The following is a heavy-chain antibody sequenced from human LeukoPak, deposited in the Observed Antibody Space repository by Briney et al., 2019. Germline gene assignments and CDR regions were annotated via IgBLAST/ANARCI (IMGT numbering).Heavy chain of an antibody. D-gene: IGHD2-15*01. CDR3: ARDPYCSGGSCSPVDY. Sequence: SETLSLTCTVSGGSISSGGYYWSWIRQPPGKGLEWIGYSYHSGSTYYNPSLKSRVSISVDTSKNQFSLKLSSVTAADTAVYHCARDPYCSGGSCSPVDYWGQGTLVTVSS. V-gene: IGHV4-30-2*01. CDR1: GGSISSGGYY. CDR2: SYHSGST. J-gene: IGHJ4*02.